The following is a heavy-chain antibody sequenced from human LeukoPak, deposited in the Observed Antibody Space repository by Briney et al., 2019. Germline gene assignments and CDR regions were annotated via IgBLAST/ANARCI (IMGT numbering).Heavy chain of an antibody. D-gene: IGHD4-17*01. CDR2: INTNTGNA. Sequence: ASVKVSCKPSGYTFSSYSINWVRQAPGQGLEWMGWINTNTGNATYAQAFTGRFVLSLDTSVRTAFLQISSLKAEDTAFYYCARGDRMTTVTSIDYWGQGTLVTVSS. V-gene: IGHV7-4-1*02. CDR3: ARGDRMTTVTSIDY. J-gene: IGHJ4*02. CDR1: GYTFSSYS.